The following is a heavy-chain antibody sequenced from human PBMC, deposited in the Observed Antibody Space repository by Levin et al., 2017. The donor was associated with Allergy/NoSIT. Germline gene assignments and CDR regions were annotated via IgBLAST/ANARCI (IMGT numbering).Heavy chain of an antibody. D-gene: IGHD6-13*01. CDR1: GFTFSSYA. CDR2: ISGGGAST. J-gene: IGHJ5*02. Sequence: GESLKISCTASGFTFSSYAMSWVRQAPGKGLEWVSTISGGGASTYYADSVKGRITISRDNSKSTLYLQMNSLRAEDTAIYYCARDRGTSWQNWFDPWDQGTLVTVSS. V-gene: IGHV3-23*01. CDR3: ARDRGTSWQNWFDP.